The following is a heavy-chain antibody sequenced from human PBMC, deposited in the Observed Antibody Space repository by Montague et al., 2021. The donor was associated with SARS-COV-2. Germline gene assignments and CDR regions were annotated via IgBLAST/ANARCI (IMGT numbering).Heavy chain of an antibody. CDR3: ARDRGYGDFYNYGMDV. Sequence: SLRLSCAASGFTFSNYEMNWVRQAPGKGLEWVLYISSSGSTIYYADSVKGRFTISRDNAQNSLYLQMNSRRAEDTGVYYCARDRGYGDFYNYGMDVWGQGTTVTVSS. J-gene: IGHJ6*02. D-gene: IGHD4-17*01. V-gene: IGHV3-48*03. CDR2: ISSSGSTI. CDR1: GFTFSNYE.